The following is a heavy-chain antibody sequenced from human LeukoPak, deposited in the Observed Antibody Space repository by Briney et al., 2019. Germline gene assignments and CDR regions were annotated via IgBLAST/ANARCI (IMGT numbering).Heavy chain of an antibody. CDR1: GFTFSSYG. D-gene: IGHD6-6*01. CDR2: IWYDGSNK. J-gene: IGHJ4*02. Sequence: GGSLRLSCAASGFTFSSYGMHWVRQAPGKGLEWVAVIWYDGSNKYYADSVKGRFTISRDNSKNTLYLQMNSLRAEDTAVYYCATQAKAAHFDYWSQGTLVTVSS. V-gene: IGHV3-33*01. CDR3: ATQAKAAHFDY.